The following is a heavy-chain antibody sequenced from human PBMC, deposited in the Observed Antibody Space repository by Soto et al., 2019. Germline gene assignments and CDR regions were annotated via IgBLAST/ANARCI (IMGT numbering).Heavy chain of an antibody. CDR1: DGSISNFY. J-gene: IGHJ4*02. D-gene: IGHD2-8*01. Sequence: PSETLSLTCPVSDGSISNFYWSWIRQPPGKVLEWIGYISTSGNTNYNHSLKSRVSIPVDTAKNQFSLNLTTVTAADTGVYYCARAPMVRTRSYFDSWGQGTPVTVSS. V-gene: IGHV4-59*01. CDR3: ARAPMVRTRSYFDS. CDR2: ISTSGNT.